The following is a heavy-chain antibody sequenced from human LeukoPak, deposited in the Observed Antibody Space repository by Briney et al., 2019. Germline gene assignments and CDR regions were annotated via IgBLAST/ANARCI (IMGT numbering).Heavy chain of an antibody. CDR2: IYYSGST. V-gene: IGHV4-59*01. CDR3: ARGKRGYDSELDY. D-gene: IGHD5-12*01. CDR1: GGSISSYY. J-gene: IGHJ4*02. Sequence: SETLSLTCTVSGGSISSYYWSWIRQPPGKGLEWIGYIYYSGSTNYNPSLKSRVTISVDTSKNQFSLKLSSVTAADTAVYYCARGKRGYDSELDYWGQGTLVTVSS.